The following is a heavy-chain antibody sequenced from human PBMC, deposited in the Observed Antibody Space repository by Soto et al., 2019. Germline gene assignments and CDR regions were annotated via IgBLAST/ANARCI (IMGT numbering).Heavy chain of an antibody. D-gene: IGHD2-2*03. CDR1: GFSLSTSGVG. J-gene: IGHJ4*02. CDR2: IYWNDDK. Sequence: KSRPTPVNPTQTLAMTLTFSGFSLSTSGVGVGCIRQPPGKAPEWLALIYWNDDKRYSPALKSRLTITKDTSKNQVVLTMTNMDPVDTATYYCGDRLDSHSPGYCAQRTLVIFSS. V-gene: IGHV2-5*01. CDR3: GDRLDSHSPGY.